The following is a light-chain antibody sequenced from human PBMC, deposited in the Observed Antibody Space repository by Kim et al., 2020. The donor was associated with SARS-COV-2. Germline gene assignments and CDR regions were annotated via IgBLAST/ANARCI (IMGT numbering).Light chain of an antibody. Sequence: EIVLTQSPATLSLSPGERATLSCRASQSVNSYLAWYQQKPGQAPRLLICGVSNRATGIPARFTGSGSGTDFTLTISSLEPEDFAVYYCQQRSSWPPAFGGGTKVEIK. CDR1: QSVNSY. CDR3: QQRSSWPPA. J-gene: IGKJ4*01. CDR2: GVS. V-gene: IGKV3-11*01.